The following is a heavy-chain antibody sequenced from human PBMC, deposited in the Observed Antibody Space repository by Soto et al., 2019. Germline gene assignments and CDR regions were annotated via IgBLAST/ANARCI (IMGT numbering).Heavy chain of an antibody. CDR3: AMSSGDWNYNYYQMDV. D-gene: IGHD2-21*02. Sequence: GASVKVSCKASGGAFSIYTISWVRQAPGQGLEWMGRIVPLFGVTNYAQKFQGRVTITADTSTNTAYMELSSLRSEDTAIYYCAMSSGDWNYNYYQMDVWGKGTTVTVSS. V-gene: IGHV1-69*02. J-gene: IGHJ6*03. CDR2: IVPLFGVT. CDR1: GGAFSIYT.